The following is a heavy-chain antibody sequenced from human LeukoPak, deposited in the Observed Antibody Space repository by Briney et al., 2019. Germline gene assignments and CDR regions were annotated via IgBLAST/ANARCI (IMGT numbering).Heavy chain of an antibody. CDR1: GGSFSNYY. J-gene: IGHJ6*02. D-gene: IGHD5-12*01. CDR3: ARVSGATITSYYGVDV. CDR2: IYYSGST. V-gene: IGHV4-59*01. Sequence: SETLSLTCTVSGGSFSNYYWSWIRQPPGKGLEWIGNIYYSGSTIYNPSLKSRVTISMDMSKSQFSLRLSSVTAVDTAVYYCARVSGATITSYYGVDVWGQGTTVTVS.